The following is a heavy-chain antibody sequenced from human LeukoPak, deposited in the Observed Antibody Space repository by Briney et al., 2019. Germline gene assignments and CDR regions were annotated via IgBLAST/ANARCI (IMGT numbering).Heavy chain of an antibody. CDR3: ARDHSGNWFDP. CDR2: ISTYNGNT. D-gene: IGHD1-26*01. Sequence: ASVKVSCKASGYTFTSYDISWGRQAPGQGLEWMGWISTYNGNTNYAQKLQGRVTMTTDTITTTAYMELRSLRSDDTAVYYCARDHSGNWFDPWGQGTLVTVSS. V-gene: IGHV1-18*01. J-gene: IGHJ5*02. CDR1: GYTFTSYD.